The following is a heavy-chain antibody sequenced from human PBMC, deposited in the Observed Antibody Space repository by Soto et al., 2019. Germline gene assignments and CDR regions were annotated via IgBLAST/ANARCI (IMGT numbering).Heavy chain of an antibody. D-gene: IGHD7-27*01. CDR2: IYWNDDQ. CDR3: AHRQHLGAFDI. Sequence: SGPTLVNPTQTLTLTCTFSGFSLSTRAVGVGWIRQPPGKALEWLALIYWNDDQRYSPSLKNRLTITKDTSKNHVVLTMTNMDPADTATDYCAHRQHLGAFDIWGQRTMVTVSS. V-gene: IGHV2-5*01. J-gene: IGHJ3*02. CDR1: GFSLSTRAVG.